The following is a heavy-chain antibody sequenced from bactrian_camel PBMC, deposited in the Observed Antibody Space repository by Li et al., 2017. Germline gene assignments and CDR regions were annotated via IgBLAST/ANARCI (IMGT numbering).Heavy chain of an antibody. J-gene: IGHJ4*01. D-gene: IGHD3*01. V-gene: IGHV3S1*01. Sequence: HVQLVESGGGSVQAGGSLGLSCAASGYRIDSCCMAWFRQAPGQERERVGSIYTHDGTTSYADAVKGRFTSSHDSAKSILYLQMNSLKPEDTAMYYCAWGFTSPEKYGGNYYWYSPEIRGQGTQVTVS. CDR2: IYTHDGTT. CDR1: GYRIDSCC.